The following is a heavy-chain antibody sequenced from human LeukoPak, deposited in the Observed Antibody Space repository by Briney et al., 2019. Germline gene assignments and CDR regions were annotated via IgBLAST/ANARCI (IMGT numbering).Heavy chain of an antibody. CDR3: ARESHVTREDY. Sequence: VASVKVSCKASGGTFSSYAISWVRQAPGQGLEWMGGIIPIFGTANYAQKFQGRVTITADESTSTAYMELRSLRSDDTAVYYCARESHVTREDYWGQGTLVTVSS. CDR1: GGTFSSYA. J-gene: IGHJ4*02. D-gene: IGHD2-2*01. CDR2: IIPIFGTA. V-gene: IGHV1-69*01.